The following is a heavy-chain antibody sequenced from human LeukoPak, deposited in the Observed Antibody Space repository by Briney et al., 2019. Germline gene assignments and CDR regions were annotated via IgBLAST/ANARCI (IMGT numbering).Heavy chain of an antibody. Sequence: SETLSLTCTISGGSINSYYWSWIRQPPGKGLEWIGYTHHSGSTYYNPSLKSRVTISVDRSKSQFSLKLSSVTAADTAVYYCARERSSSSNYFDYWGQGTLVTVSS. D-gene: IGHD6-6*01. J-gene: IGHJ4*02. CDR2: THHSGST. CDR3: ARERSSSSNYFDY. V-gene: IGHV4-59*12. CDR1: GGSINSYY.